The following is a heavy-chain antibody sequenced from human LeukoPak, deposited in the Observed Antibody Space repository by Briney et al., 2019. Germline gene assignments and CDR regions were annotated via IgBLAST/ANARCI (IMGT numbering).Heavy chain of an antibody. V-gene: IGHV1-69*04. J-gene: IGHJ6*02. CDR1: GGTFSSYA. Sequence: SVKVSCKASGGTFSSYAISWVRQAPGQGLEWMGRIIPTLGIANYAQKFQGRVTITADKSTSTAYVELSSLRSEDTAVYYCAKAQLTHPNTYYYYGMDVWGQGTTVTVSS. D-gene: IGHD6-13*01. CDR3: AKAQLTHPNTYYYYGMDV. CDR2: IIPTLGIA.